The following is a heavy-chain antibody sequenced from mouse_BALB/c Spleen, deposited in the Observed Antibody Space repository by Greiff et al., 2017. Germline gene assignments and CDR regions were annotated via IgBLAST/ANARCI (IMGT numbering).Heavy chain of an antibody. D-gene: IGHD1-1*02. V-gene: IGHV14-3*02. J-gene: IGHJ4*01. Sequence: VQLQQSGAELVKPGASVKLSCTASGFNIKDTYMHWVKQRPEQGLEWIGRIDPANGNTKYDPKFQGKATITADTSSNTAYLQLSSLTSEDTAVYYCARSNYGHYYAMDYWGQGTSVTVSS. CDR1: GFNIKDTY. CDR2: IDPANGNT. CDR3: ARSNYGHYYAMDY.